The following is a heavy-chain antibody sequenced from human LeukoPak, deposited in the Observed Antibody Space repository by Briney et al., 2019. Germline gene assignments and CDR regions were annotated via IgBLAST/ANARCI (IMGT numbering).Heavy chain of an antibody. D-gene: IGHD3-22*01. CDR3: ASPMIVVGPGAFDI. Sequence: PGGSLRLSCAASGFTFSSYSMNWVRQAPGKGLEWVSSISSSSSYIYYADSAKGRFTISRDNAKNSLYLQMNSLRAEDTAVYYCASPMIVVGPGAFDIWGQGTMVTVSS. J-gene: IGHJ3*02. CDR2: ISSSSSYI. V-gene: IGHV3-21*01. CDR1: GFTFSSYS.